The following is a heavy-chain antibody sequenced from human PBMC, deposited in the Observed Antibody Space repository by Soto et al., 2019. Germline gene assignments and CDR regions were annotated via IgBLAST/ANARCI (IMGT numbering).Heavy chain of an antibody. V-gene: IGHV2-26*01. CDR3: ARRTSGGGFDLWWFDP. CDR2: IFSNDEK. J-gene: IGHJ5*02. D-gene: IGHD5-12*01. CDR1: GFSLSDARVG. Sequence: QVTLKESGPVLVKPTETLTLTCTVSGFSLSDARVGVSWLRQPPGKALEWLAHIFSNDEKTYSTSLRSRLTISRDTSKSQVVLTMTNMDPVDTATYYCARRTSGGGFDLWWFDPWGQGILATVSS.